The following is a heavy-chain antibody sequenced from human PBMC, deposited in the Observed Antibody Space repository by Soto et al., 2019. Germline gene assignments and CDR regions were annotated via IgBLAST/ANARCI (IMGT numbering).Heavy chain of an antibody. J-gene: IGHJ5*02. Sequence: QVQLVQSGAEVKKPGASVKVSCKASGYTFTGYYMHWVRQAPGQGLEWMGWINPNSGGTNYAQKFQGRVTKTRDTFISTTYMRISRMESGHTAVYYWAGDGGKWELLQANWFDPWGQGTLVTVSS. CDR1: GYTFTGYY. CDR3: AGDGGKWELLQANWFDP. CDR2: INPNSGGT. V-gene: IGHV1-2*02. D-gene: IGHD1-26*01.